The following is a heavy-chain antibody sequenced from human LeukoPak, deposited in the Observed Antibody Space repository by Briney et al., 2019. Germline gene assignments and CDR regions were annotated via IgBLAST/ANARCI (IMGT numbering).Heavy chain of an antibody. CDR3: AKNYGSGSYYFDY. J-gene: IGHJ4*02. CDR2: ISGSGGST. Sequence: PGGSLRLSCAASGFTFSSYAVSWVRQAPGKGLEWVSAISGSGGSTYYADSVKGRFTISRDNSKNTLYLQMNSLRAEDTAVYYCAKNYGSGSYYFDYWGQGTLVTVSS. D-gene: IGHD3-10*01. V-gene: IGHV3-23*01. CDR1: GFTFSSYA.